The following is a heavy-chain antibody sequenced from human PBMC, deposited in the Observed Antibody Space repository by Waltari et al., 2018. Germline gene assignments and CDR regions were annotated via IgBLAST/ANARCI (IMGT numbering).Heavy chain of an antibody. J-gene: IGHJ4*02. CDR3: AKDYGYFDWLLAFDY. CDR2: ISWNSGSI. CDR1: GFTFEAYA. D-gene: IGHD3-9*01. Sequence: EVQLVESGGGLVQPGRSLRLSCAASGFTFEAYAMHWVRQAPGKGLEWVSGISWNSGSIGYADSVKGRFTISRDNAKNSLYLQMNSLRAEDTALYYCAKDYGYFDWLLAFDYWGQGTLVTVSS. V-gene: IGHV3-9*01.